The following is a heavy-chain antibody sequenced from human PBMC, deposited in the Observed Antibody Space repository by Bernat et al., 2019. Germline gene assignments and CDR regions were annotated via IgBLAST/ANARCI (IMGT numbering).Heavy chain of an antibody. V-gene: IGHV3-48*01. D-gene: IGHD6-13*01. CDR3: AGDITYSSSWYKPKGEYDY. CDR2: ISSSSSTI. Sequence: EVQLVESGGGLVQPGGSLRLSCAASGFTFSSYSMNWVRQAPGKGLEWVSYISSSSSTIYYAASVKGRFTISRDNAKNSLYLQMNSLRAEDTAVYYCAGDITYSSSWYKPKGEYDYWGQGTLVTVSS. CDR1: GFTFSSYS. J-gene: IGHJ4*02.